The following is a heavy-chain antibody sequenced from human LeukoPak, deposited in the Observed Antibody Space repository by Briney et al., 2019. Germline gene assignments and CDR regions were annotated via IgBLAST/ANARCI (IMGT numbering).Heavy chain of an antibody. CDR2: INPNSGGT. Sequence: ASVKVSCKASGYTFTDYYIHWVRQAPGQGLEWMGWINPNSGGTNYAQKFQGRVTMTRDTSISTAYMELSRLRSDDTAVYYCATRGPLGSDAFDIWGQGTMVTVSS. CDR1: GYTFTDYY. V-gene: IGHV1-2*02. D-gene: IGHD1/OR15-1a*01. J-gene: IGHJ3*02. CDR3: ATRGPLGSDAFDI.